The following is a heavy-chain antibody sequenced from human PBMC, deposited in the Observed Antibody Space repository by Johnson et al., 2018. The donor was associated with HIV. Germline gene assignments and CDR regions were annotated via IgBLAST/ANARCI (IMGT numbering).Heavy chain of an antibody. CDR3: ARDREDPSDSYGAFDI. CDR2: ISYHGTNK. V-gene: IGHV3-30-3*01. Sequence: QVQLVESGGGVVQPGRSLRLSCAASGFTFSRYAMHWVRQAPGKGLEWVAVISYHGTNKYYADSVKGRFTISRDNSKNTLYLQMNSLRAEDTAVYYCARDREDPSDSYGAFDIWGQGTMVTVSS. J-gene: IGHJ3*02. CDR1: GFTFSRYA. D-gene: IGHD5-18*01.